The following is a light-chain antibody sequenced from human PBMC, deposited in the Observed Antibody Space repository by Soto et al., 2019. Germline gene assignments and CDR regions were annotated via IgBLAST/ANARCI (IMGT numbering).Light chain of an antibody. CDR1: SANIGAGNA. V-gene: IGLV1-40*01. CDR2: SNN. J-gene: IGLJ1*01. Sequence: QSVRTQPPSVSGAPVNRETISCTGRSANIGAGNAVHWYKQLPGTAPKLLIYSNNNRPSGVPGPSSASNSGTPPPLALTGLQPEDEADYYCHSFDSRLSGYVFGTGTKVAVL. CDR3: HSFDSRLSGYV.